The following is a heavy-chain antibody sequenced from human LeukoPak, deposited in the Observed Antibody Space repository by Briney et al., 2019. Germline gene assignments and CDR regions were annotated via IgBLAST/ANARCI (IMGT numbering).Heavy chain of an antibody. CDR1: GGSFSGYY. CDR3: ARFYTNWFDP. J-gene: IGHJ5*02. D-gene: IGHD2/OR15-2a*01. Sequence: PSETLSLTCAVYGGSFSGYYWSWIRQPPGKGLEWIGEINHSGSTNYNPSLKSRVTISVDTSKNQFSLKLSSVTAADTAVYYCARFYTNWFDPWGQGTLVTVSS. V-gene: IGHV4-34*01. CDR2: INHSGST.